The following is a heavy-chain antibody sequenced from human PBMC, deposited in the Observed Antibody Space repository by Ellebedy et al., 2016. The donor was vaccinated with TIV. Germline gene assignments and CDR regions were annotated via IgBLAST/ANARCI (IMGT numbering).Heavy chain of an antibody. J-gene: IGHJ5*02. Sequence: MPGGSLRLSCTVSGGSISSSSYYWGWIRQPPGKGLEWIGSIYYSGSTYYNPSLKSRVTISVDTSKNHFSLKLSSVTAADTAVYYCASIGPGIAAAWGQGTLVTVSS. V-gene: IGHV4-39*02. CDR2: IYYSGST. CDR3: ASIGPGIAAA. CDR1: GGSISSSSYY. D-gene: IGHD6-13*01.